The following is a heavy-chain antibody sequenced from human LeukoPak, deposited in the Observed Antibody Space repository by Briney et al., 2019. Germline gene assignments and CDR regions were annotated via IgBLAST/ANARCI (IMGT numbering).Heavy chain of an antibody. D-gene: IGHD2-2*01. CDR3: ARGIVVVPAA. V-gene: IGHV4-30-2*01. CDR1: GGSISSGGYS. CDR2: IYHSGST. Sequence: PSQTLSLTCAVSGGSISSGGYSWSWIRQPPGKGLEWIGYIYHSGSTYYNPSLKSRVTISVDRSKNQFSLKLSSVTAADTAVYYCARGIVVVPAAWGQGTLVTVSS. J-gene: IGHJ4*02.